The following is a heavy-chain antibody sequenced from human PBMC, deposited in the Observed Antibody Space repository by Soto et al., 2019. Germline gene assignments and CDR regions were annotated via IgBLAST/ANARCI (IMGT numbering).Heavy chain of an antibody. CDR2: VFYTGST. J-gene: IGHJ5*02. D-gene: IGHD1-20*01. Sequence: SETLSLSCTVSGGSISSYHWSWIRQSPGKGLEWIGYVFYTGSTKYNPALKRRVTISVDTSKNQFSLKLSSVSAADTGLYYCARSYSGTFYGYNTWGPGLLNTLSS. CDR3: ARSYSGTFYGYNT. V-gene: IGHV4-59*01. CDR1: GGSISSYH.